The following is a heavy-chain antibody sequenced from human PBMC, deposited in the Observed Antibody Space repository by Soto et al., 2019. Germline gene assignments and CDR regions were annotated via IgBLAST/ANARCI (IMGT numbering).Heavy chain of an antibody. CDR1: GASISGFY. J-gene: IGHJ5*02. V-gene: IGHV4-4*07. CDR3: VRDGTKTLRDWFDP. CDR2: IYATGTT. Sequence: SETLSLTCTVSGASISGFYWSWIRKSAGKGLEWIGRIYATGTTDYNPSLKSRVMMSVDTSKKQFSLKLRSVTAADTAVYYCVRDGTKTLRDWFDPWGQGVSVTVSS. D-gene: IGHD1-1*01.